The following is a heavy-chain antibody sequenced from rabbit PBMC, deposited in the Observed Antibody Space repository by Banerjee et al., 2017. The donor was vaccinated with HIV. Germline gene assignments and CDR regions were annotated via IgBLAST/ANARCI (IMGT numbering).Heavy chain of an antibody. D-gene: IGHD3-1*01. CDR3: ARDLVAAIGWNFNL. CDR1: GFDFNNYY. V-gene: IGHV1S40*01. J-gene: IGHJ4*01. CDR2: IDPVFGSA. Sequence: LKESGGGLVQPGGSLKLSCKASGFDFNNYYVSWVRQAPGKGLEWIGYIDPVFGSAYYASWVNGRFTMSRTSSTTVTLQMTSLTAADTATYFCARDLVAAIGWNFNLWGQGTLVTVS.